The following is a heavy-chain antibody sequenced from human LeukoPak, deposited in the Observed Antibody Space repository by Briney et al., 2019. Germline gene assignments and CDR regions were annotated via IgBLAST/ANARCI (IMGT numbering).Heavy chain of an antibody. Sequence: GESLRISCKGSGYSFTSYWITWVRQMPGKGLECVGKIDPSDSYTNCSPSFQGHVTISADKSINTAYLQWSSLKASDTAIYYCARHLGGYTHFDYWGQGTLVTVSS. D-gene: IGHD3-22*01. CDR1: GYSFTSYW. V-gene: IGHV5-10-1*01. CDR3: ARHLGGYTHFDY. J-gene: IGHJ4*02. CDR2: IDPSDSYT.